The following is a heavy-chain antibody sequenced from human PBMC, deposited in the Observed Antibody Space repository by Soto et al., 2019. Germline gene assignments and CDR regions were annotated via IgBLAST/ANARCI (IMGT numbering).Heavy chain of an antibody. CDR1: GGTFSSYT. J-gene: IGHJ4*02. CDR3: AKDYGGKAGDY. Sequence: QVQLVQSGAEVKKPGSSVKVSCKASGGTFSSYTISWVRQAPGQGLEWMGRIIPILGIANYAQKFQGRVTITADKSTSTAYMELGSLRSEATAVYYCAKDYGGKAGDYWGQGTLVTVSS. D-gene: IGHD4-17*01. CDR2: IIPILGIA. V-gene: IGHV1-69*08.